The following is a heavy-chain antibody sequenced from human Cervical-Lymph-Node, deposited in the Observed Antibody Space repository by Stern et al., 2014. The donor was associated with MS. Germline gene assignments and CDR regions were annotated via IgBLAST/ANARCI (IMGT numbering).Heavy chain of an antibody. D-gene: IGHD6-19*01. CDR3: ASVAVAGTGDQHYYYGLDV. Sequence: EVQLVESGGGLVKPGGSLRLSCAASGFTFRTYTMNWVRQAPGKGLEWISSISARSADINYEDSVKGRVTISRDNAKKSLFLDMNSLRVDDTAVYYCASVAVAGTGDQHYYYGLDVWGPGTRVTVSS. J-gene: IGHJ6*02. V-gene: IGHV3-21*01. CDR2: ISARSADI. CDR1: GFTFRTYT.